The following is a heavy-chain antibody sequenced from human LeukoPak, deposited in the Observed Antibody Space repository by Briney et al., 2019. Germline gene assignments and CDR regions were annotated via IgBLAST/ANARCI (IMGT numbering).Heavy chain of an antibody. CDR3: AVGGVYLRGGAEAFDI. CDR2: IYHSGST. V-gene: IGHV4-4*02. D-gene: IGHD3-10*01. J-gene: IGHJ3*02. CDR1: GGSISSSNW. Sequence: PSGTLSLTCAVSGGSISSSNWWSWVRQPPGKGLEWIGEIYHSGSTNYNPSLMSRVTISVDKSKNQFSLKLSSVTAADTAVYYCAVGGVYLRGGAEAFDIWGQGTMVTVSS.